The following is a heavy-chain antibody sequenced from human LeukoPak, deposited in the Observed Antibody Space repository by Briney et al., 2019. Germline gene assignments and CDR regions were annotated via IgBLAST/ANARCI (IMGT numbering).Heavy chain of an antibody. V-gene: IGHV3-7*01. Sequence: GGSLRLSCAASGFTFRSYWMCWVRQAPGKGLEWVANIKQDGSEKYYVDSVKGRFTISRDNAKNSLYLQMNSLRAEDTAVYYCARRFWSGYPKRIYYFDYWGQGTLVTVSS. CDR2: IKQDGSEK. CDR3: ARRFWSGYPKRIYYFDY. J-gene: IGHJ4*02. CDR1: GFTFRSYW. D-gene: IGHD3-3*01.